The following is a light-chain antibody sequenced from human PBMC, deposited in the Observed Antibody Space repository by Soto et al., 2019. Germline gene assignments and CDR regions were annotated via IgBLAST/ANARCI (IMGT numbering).Light chain of an antibody. J-gene: IGKJ2*03. CDR3: QHYGRSSYS. CDR1: QSISNSY. CDR2: GAS. Sequence: EIVLTQSPGTLSLSPGERATLSCRASQSISNSYLAWYQQKPGQAPRLLMYGASSRATGIPDRFSGSGSGTDFTLTISRLDPEDFAVYYCQHYGRSSYSFGQGTKLEIK. V-gene: IGKV3-20*01.